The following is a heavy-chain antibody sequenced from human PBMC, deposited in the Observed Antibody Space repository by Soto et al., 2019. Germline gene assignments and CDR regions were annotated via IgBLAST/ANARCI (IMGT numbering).Heavy chain of an antibody. D-gene: IGHD7-27*01. CDR3: ARELGTPGFWYFDL. CDR2: VDTGGHT. CDR1: GFTFSSYD. Sequence: GGSLRLSCAASGFTFSSYDMHWVRQATGKGLEWVSGVDTGGHTYYPGSVQRRFSISRENAKSSLYLQMDGLRAEDTAVYYCARELGTPGFWYFDLWGRGTLVTVSS. J-gene: IGHJ2*01. V-gene: IGHV3-13*01.